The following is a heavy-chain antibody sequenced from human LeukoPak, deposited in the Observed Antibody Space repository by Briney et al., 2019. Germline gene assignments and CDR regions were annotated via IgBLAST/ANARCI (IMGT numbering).Heavy chain of an antibody. J-gene: IGHJ4*02. V-gene: IGHV3-23*01. CDR2: ITASGGSP. D-gene: IGHD3-3*01. CDR3: AKGLGFWSGYYTPFDY. CDR1: GFTFSSYA. Sequence: GGSLRLSCAASGFTFSSYAMSWVRQTPGKGLEWVSGITASGGSPYHADSVKGRFTISRDNSINTLNLQMNNLRAEDTAIYYCAKGLGFWSGYYTPFDYWGQGSSVTVSS.